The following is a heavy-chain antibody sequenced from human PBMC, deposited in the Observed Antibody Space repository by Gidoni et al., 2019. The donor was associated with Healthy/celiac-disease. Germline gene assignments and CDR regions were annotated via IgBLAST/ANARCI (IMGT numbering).Heavy chain of an antibody. D-gene: IGHD5-12*01. CDR1: GFTFSSYA. J-gene: IGHJ3*02. CDR2: ISYDGSNK. Sequence: QVQLVESGGGVVRPGRSLRLSCAASGFTFSSYAMHWVRQAPGKGLEWVAVISYDGSNKYYADSVKGRFTISRDNSKNTLYLQMNSLRAEDTAVYYCARDGYNLLYAFDIWGQGTMVTVSS. CDR3: ARDGYNLLYAFDI. V-gene: IGHV3-30-3*01.